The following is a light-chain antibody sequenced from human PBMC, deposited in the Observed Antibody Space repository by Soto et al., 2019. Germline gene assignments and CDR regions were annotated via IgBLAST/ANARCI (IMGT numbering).Light chain of an antibody. V-gene: IGKV3-15*01. CDR2: GAS. J-gene: IGKJ1*01. CDR1: QSLGKD. Sequence: EVVLTQSPVTLSFSPGERVTLSCRASQSLGKDLAWYQQRPGQAPRLLIYGASTRAPGFPARFSGSGSGTDFTLTISSLQSEDFAVYYCQQYNNWPWTFGQGTKVEIK. CDR3: QQYNNWPWT.